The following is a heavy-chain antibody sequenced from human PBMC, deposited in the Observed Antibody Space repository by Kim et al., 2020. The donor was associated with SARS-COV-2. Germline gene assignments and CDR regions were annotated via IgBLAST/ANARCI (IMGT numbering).Heavy chain of an antibody. V-gene: IGHV3-7*01. CDR3: ARVQWFGPQTYYYGMDV. D-gene: IGHD3-10*01. CDR1: GFTFSSYW. J-gene: IGHJ6*02. Sequence: GGSLRLSCAASGFTFSSYWMSWVRQAPGKGLEWVANIKQDGSEKYYVDSVKGRFTISRDNAKNSLYLQMNSLRAEDTAVYYCARVQWFGPQTYYYGMDVWGQGTTVTVSS. CDR2: IKQDGSEK.